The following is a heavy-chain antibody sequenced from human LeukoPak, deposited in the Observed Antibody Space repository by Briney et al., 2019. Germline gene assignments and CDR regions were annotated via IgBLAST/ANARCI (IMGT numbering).Heavy chain of an antibody. D-gene: IGHD3-10*01. Sequence: SETLSLTCTVSGGSIRSSYYYWGWIRQPPGKGLEWIGSIYDSGSTYYSPSLKSRVTIPVDTSKNQFSLKLSSVTAADTAVYYCASSMARGVIAFDYWGQGTLVTVSS. J-gene: IGHJ4*02. CDR2: IYDSGST. V-gene: IGHV4-39*07. CDR3: ASSMARGVIAFDY. CDR1: GGSIRSSYYY.